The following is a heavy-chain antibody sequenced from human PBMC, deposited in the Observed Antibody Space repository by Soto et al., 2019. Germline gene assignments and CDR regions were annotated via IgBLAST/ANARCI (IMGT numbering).Heavy chain of an antibody. J-gene: IGHJ4*02. CDR1: GFAFSNYA. V-gene: IGHV3-23*01. D-gene: IGHD6-6*01. CDR3: AKDRTVAARHVDY. Sequence: GGSLRLSCAASGFAFSNYALHWVRQAPGKGPEWVSSISTRIDATYCADSVKGRFTISRDDAKNTLYLQMNSLRAEDSAVYYYAKDRTVAARHVDYWGQGTQVTVSS. CDR2: ISTRIDAT.